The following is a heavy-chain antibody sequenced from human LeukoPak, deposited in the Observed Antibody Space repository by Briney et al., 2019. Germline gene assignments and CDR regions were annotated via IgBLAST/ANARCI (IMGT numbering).Heavy chain of an antibody. D-gene: IGHD4-23*01. V-gene: IGHV4-34*01. Sequence: SETLSLTCAVYGGSFSGYYWSWIRQPPGKGLEWIGEINHSGSTNYNPSLKSRVTISVDTSKNQFSLKLSSVTAADTAVYYCARSSLRWSTRDLDYWGQGTLVTVSS. J-gene: IGHJ4*02. CDR2: INHSGST. CDR1: GGSFSGYY. CDR3: ARSSLRWSTRDLDY.